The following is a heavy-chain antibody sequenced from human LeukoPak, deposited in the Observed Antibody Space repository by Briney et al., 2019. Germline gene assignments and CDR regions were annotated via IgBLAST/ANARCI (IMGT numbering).Heavy chain of an antibody. CDR2: IIPLFGTA. J-gene: IGHJ4*02. V-gene: IGHV1-69*13. D-gene: IGHD3-22*01. Sequence: GASVKVSCKASGGTFNGFVISWVRQAPGQGLEWMGGIIPLFGTANYPQKFQDRATITADESTSTAYMELSSLRSEDTAFYYCARLGGDSSDYPFDHWGQGTLVTVSS. CDR1: GGTFNGFV. CDR3: ARLGGDSSDYPFDH.